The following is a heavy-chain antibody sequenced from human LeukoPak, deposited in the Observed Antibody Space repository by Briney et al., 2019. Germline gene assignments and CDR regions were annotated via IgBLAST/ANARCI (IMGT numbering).Heavy chain of an antibody. D-gene: IGHD4-17*01. J-gene: IGHJ4*02. V-gene: IGHV3-7*01. CDR3: ARDPSAYMTTILFDY. CDR2: IKQDGSEK. Sequence: PGGSLRLSCAASGFTFSSYWMSWVRQAPGKGLEWVANIKQDGSEKYYVDSVKGRFTISRDNAKNSLYLQMNSLRAEDTAVYYCARDPSAYMTTILFDYWGQGTLVTVSS. CDR1: GFTFSSYW.